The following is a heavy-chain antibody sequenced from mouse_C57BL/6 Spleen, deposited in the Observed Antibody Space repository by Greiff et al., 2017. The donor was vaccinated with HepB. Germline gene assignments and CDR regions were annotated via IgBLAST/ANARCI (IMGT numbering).Heavy chain of an antibody. CDR1: GYTFTSYW. Sequence: QVQLQQPGAELVKPGASVKLSCKASGYTFTSYWMHWVKQRPGQGLEWIGMIHPNSGSTNYNEKFKSKATLTVDKSSSTAYMKLSSLTSEDSAVYYCATYGSSPYYYAMDYWGQGTSVTVSS. V-gene: IGHV1-64*01. CDR3: ATYGSSPYYYAMDY. J-gene: IGHJ4*01. CDR2: IHPNSGST. D-gene: IGHD1-1*01.